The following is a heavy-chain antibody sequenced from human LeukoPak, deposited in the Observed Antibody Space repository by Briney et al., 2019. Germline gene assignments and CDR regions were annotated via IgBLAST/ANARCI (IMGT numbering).Heavy chain of an antibody. V-gene: IGHV1-69*13. CDR3: ATRSDLIMGDDFWSGSSDV. D-gene: IGHD3-3*01. J-gene: IGHJ6*04. CDR1: GDTFSSYA. CDR2: IIPIFGPA. Sequence: SVKVSCKASGDTFSSYAFSWVRQAPGHGLEWMGGIIPIFGPANYAQKFQGRVTIVADESTSTAYMELSSLRSEDTAVYYCATRSDLIMGDDFWSGSSDVWGKGTTVTVSS.